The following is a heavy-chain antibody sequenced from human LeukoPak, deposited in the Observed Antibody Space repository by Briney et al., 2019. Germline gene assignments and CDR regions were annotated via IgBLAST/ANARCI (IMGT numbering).Heavy chain of an antibody. CDR1: GFTFSNYG. CDR3: ARDGAVGYCSGGSCYSHNWFDP. CDR2: ILYDGNDE. Sequence: GGSLRLSCTASGFTFSNYGMRWVRQAPGKGLGWVAVILYDGNDEYYTDSVKGRFAISRDNSKNTLYLQMNSLRAEDTAVYYCARDGAVGYCSGGSCYSHNWFDPWGQGTLVTVSS. J-gene: IGHJ5*02. D-gene: IGHD2-15*01. V-gene: IGHV3-30*02.